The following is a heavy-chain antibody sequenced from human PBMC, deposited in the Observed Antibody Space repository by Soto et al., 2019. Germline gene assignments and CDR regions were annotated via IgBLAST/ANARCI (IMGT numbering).Heavy chain of an antibody. J-gene: IGHJ6*03. CDR2: ISWNSGQL. CDR3: AKDKSTGEYSYYRYMDV. V-gene: IGHV3-9*01. D-gene: IGHD4-17*01. Sequence: EVLLVESGGGLVQPDRPLRLSCEASGFNFGNYAMHWVGQVPGKGLEWVSAISWNSGQLDYADSVRGRFTISRDNGKNSLYLEMNSLRPDDTALYFCAKDKSTGEYSYYRYMDVWGRGTTVIVSS. CDR1: GFNFGNYA.